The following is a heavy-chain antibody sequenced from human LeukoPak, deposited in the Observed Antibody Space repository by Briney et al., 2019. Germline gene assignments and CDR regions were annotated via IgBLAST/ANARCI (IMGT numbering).Heavy chain of an antibody. J-gene: IGHJ4*02. CDR2: INHSGST. Sequence: TSETLSLTCAVYGGSFSGYYWSWIRQPPGKGLEWIGEINHSGSTNYNPSLKSRVTISVDTSKNQFSLKLSSVTAADTAVYYCARGIWERRKYNYGYGAPLDYWGQGTLVTVSS. V-gene: IGHV4-34*01. D-gene: IGHD5-18*01. CDR3: ARGIWERRKYNYGYGAPLDY. CDR1: GGSFSGYY.